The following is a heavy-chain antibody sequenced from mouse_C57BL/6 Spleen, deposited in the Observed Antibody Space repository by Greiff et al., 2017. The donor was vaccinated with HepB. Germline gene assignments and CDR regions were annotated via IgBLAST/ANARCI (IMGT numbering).Heavy chain of an antibody. CDR2: IDPSDSET. CDR3: ARHYGSSYVYAMDD. CDR1: GYTFTSYW. Sequence: QVQLKQPGAELVRPGSSVKLSCKASGYTFTSYWMHWVKQRPIQGLEWIGNIDPSDSETHYNQKFKDKATLTADKSSSTAYMQLSSLTSEDSAVYYCARHYGSSYVYAMDDWGQGTSVTVSS. V-gene: IGHV1-52*01. D-gene: IGHD1-1*01. J-gene: IGHJ4*01.